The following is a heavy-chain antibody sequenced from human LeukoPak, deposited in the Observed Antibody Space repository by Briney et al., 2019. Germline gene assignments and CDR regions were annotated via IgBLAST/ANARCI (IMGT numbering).Heavy chain of an antibody. J-gene: IGHJ4*02. CDR3: ARVRYCSSTSCYKNFDY. V-gene: IGHV1-8*03. D-gene: IGHD2-2*02. CDR2: MNPNSGNT. CDR1: GYTFTSYD. Sequence: GASVKVSCKASGYTFTSYDINWVRQATGQRLEWMEWMNPNSGNTGYAQKFQGRVTITRNTSISTAYMELSSLRSEDTAVYYCARVRYCSSTSCYKNFDYWGQGTLVTVSS.